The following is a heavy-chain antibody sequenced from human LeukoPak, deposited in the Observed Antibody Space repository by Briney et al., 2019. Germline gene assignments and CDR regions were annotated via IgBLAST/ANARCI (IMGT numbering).Heavy chain of an antibody. D-gene: IGHD1-14*01. J-gene: IGHJ6*02. Sequence: GGSLRLSCAASGFTFSSYAMSWVRQAPGKGLEWVSGISGSGGSTYYADSVKGRFTISRDNARNTLYLQMNSLRPEDTAIYYCASDRVFYGLDVWGQGTTVTVSS. CDR1: GFTFSSYA. V-gene: IGHV3-23*01. CDR2: ISGSGGST. CDR3: ASDRVFYGLDV.